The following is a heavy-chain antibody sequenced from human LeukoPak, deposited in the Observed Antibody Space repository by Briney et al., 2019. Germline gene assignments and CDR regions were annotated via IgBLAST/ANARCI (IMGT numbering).Heavy chain of an antibody. CDR3: ASYPSLLGYCSGGSCYSRDY. CDR2: MNPNSGNT. D-gene: IGHD2-15*01. Sequence: ASVKVSCKASEYTFTSYYMHWVRPATGQGLEWMGWMNPNSGNTGYAQKFQGRVTMTRNTSISTAYMELSSLRSEDTAVYYCASYPSLLGYCSGGSCYSRDYWGQGTLVTVSS. CDR1: EYTFTSYY. V-gene: IGHV1-8*02. J-gene: IGHJ4*02.